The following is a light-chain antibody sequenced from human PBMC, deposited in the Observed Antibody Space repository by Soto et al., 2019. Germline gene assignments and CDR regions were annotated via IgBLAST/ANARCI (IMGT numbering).Light chain of an antibody. Sequence: EIVLTQSPGTLSVSPGERATLSCRASQSVSSTYLAWYQQKPGQAPRLLIYGASSRATGIPDRFSGSGSGTDFTLTISRLEPEDFAVYYCQQYGSSPRTFGQGTKVEIK. CDR2: GAS. J-gene: IGKJ1*01. CDR1: QSVSSTY. V-gene: IGKV3-20*01. CDR3: QQYGSSPRT.